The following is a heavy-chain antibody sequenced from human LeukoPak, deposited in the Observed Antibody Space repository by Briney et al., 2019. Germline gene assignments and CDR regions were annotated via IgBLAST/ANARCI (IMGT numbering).Heavy chain of an antibody. V-gene: IGHV4-39*01. J-gene: IGHJ4*02. CDR3: ARRQGGRDSRYFDY. D-gene: IGHD1-14*01. CDR1: GGSISSSNYY. CDR2: IYYSGST. Sequence: SETLSLTCTVSGGSISSSNYYWGWIRQPPGKGLEWIGSIYYSGSTYYNPSLKSRVTISVDTSKNQFSLKLRSVTAADTAVYYCARRQGGRDSRYFDYWGQGTLVTVSS.